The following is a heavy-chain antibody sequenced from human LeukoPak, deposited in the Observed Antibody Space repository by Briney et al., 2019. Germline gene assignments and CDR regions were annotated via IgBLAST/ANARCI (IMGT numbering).Heavy chain of an antibody. CDR3: AKGVKQIVVVTAQQYLDY. Sequence: QSGGSLRLSCAASGFTFGSYGMHWVRQAPGKGLEWVTFIRPDGSNKYYADSVKGRFTISRDNSKNTLYLQMNTLIADDTAVYYCAKGVKQIVVVTAQQYLDYWGQGTLVTVSS. J-gene: IGHJ4*02. D-gene: IGHD2-21*02. V-gene: IGHV3-30*02. CDR2: IRPDGSNK. CDR1: GFTFGSYG.